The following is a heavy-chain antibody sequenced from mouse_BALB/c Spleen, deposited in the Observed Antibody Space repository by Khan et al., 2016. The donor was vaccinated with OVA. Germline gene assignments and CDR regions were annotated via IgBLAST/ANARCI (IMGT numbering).Heavy chain of an antibody. Sequence: VQLQQSGPEVVQPGASVKMSCKTSGYTFTDYVMHWVKQKPGQGLEWIGYIYPYNDDTESTEKFRDKATLTLDKSSTTAYMELNSLTSADSAVYYCARSATYYYTVDSWGQGTSVTVSS. J-gene: IGHJ4*01. V-gene: IGHV1S136*01. CDR1: GYTFTDYV. CDR3: ARSATYYYTVDS. CDR2: IYPYNDDT. D-gene: IGHD1-1*01.